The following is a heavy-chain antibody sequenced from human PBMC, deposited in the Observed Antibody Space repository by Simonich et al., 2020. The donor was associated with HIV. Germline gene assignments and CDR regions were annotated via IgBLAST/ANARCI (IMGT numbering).Heavy chain of an antibody. CDR3: ARYGGNSGDYFDY. CDR1: GFTFSSNW. Sequence: EVQLVESGGGLVQPGGSLRLSCAASGFTFSSNWMSWVRTAPGKGLEWEANIKEDGSEEDYVDSVKGRFTISRDNAKNSLYLQMNSLRAEDTAVYYCARYGGNSGDYFDYWGQGILVTVSS. V-gene: IGHV3-7*01. J-gene: IGHJ4*02. CDR2: IKEDGSEE. D-gene: IGHD2-21*02.